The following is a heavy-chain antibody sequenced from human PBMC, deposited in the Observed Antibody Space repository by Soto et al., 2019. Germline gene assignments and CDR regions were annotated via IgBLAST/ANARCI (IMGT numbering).Heavy chain of an antibody. CDR2: ISYDGSNK. V-gene: IGHV3-30*18. CDR1: GFTFSSYG. Sequence: QVQLVESGGGVVQPGRSLRLSCAASGFTFSSYGMHWVRQAPGKGLEWVAVISYDGSNKYYADSVKGRFTISRDNSKNTLYLQMNSLRAEDTAVYYCAKGIVGATMSLLDYWGQGTLVTVSS. CDR3: AKGIVGATMSLLDY. J-gene: IGHJ4*02. D-gene: IGHD1-26*01.